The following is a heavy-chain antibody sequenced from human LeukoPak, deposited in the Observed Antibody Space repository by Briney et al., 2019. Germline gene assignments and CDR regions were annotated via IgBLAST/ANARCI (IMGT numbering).Heavy chain of an antibody. Sequence: ASVKVSCKASGYTFTSYYMHWVRQAPGQGLEWMGIINPSGGSTSYAQKFQGRVTMTRDMSTSTVYMELSSLRSEDTAVYYCARGEYQLPRQRLYYYYYMDVWGKGTTVTVSS. D-gene: IGHD2-2*01. CDR1: GYTFTSYY. J-gene: IGHJ6*03. V-gene: IGHV1-46*01. CDR2: INPSGGST. CDR3: ARGEYQLPRQRLYYYYYMDV.